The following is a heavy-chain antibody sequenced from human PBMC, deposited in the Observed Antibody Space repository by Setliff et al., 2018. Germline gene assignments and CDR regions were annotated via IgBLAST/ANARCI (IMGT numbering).Heavy chain of an antibody. D-gene: IGHD3-3*01. CDR3: ARMSGFQYIDV. CDR1: GDSISSRRNY. Sequence: SETLSLTCTVSGDSISSRRNYWGWFRQPAGKELEWIGQIYTSWSTNYNPSLKSRVTISLDTSKNQFSLSLTFVTAEDTAVYYCARMSGFQYIDVWDKGTTGTVS. CDR2: IYTSWST. V-gene: IGHV4-61*09. J-gene: IGHJ6*03.